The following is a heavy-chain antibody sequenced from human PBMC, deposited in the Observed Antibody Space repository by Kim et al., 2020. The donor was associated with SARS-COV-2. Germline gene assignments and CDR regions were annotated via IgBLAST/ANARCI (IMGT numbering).Heavy chain of an antibody. CDR2: ISYDGSNK. CDR3: ARSSGNSGYHYFDY. Sequence: GGSLRLSCAASGFTFSSYAMYWVRQAPGKGLEWVAVISYDGSNKYNADSVKGRFTISRDNSKNTMYLQMNSLRAEDTAVYYCARSSGNSGYHYFDYWGQGTLVTVSS. V-gene: IGHV3-30-3*01. J-gene: IGHJ4*02. CDR1: GFTFSSYA. D-gene: IGHD5-12*01.